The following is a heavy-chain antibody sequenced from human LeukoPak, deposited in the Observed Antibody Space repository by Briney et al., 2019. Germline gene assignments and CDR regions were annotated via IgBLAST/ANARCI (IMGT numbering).Heavy chain of an antibody. CDR3: ARQDPLDAFDI. Sequence: GESLKISCKGSGYSFTSYWISWVRQMPGKGLEWMGKIDPSDSYTNYSPSFQGHVTISADKSISTASLQWSSLKASDTAMYYCARQDPLDAFDIWGQGTMVTVSS. CDR2: IDPSDSYT. CDR1: GYSFTSYW. V-gene: IGHV5-10-1*01. J-gene: IGHJ3*02.